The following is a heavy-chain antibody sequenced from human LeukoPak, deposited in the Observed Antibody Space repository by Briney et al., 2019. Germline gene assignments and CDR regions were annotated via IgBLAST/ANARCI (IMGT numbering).Heavy chain of an antibody. CDR2: VNPNNGDA. D-gene: IGHD7-27*01. V-gene: IGHV1-8*02. Sequence: ASVKVSCKASGYSFTNYDINWVRQAAGQGLEWMGWVNPNNGDAGFSQKFQGRVTLTSNTSLTTAYMGLTSLTSEDTAVYYCARGLGTYWGKDFLNWFDPWGQGTLVTVSS. J-gene: IGHJ5*02. CDR1: GYSFTNYD. CDR3: ARGLGTYWGKDFLNWFDP.